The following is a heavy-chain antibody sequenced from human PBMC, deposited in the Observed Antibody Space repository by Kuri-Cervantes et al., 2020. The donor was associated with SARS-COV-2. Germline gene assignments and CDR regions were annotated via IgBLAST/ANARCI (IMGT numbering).Heavy chain of an antibody. D-gene: IGHD3-16*01. J-gene: IGHJ5*02. CDR1: RDTFTTFG. CDR2: IIPFFGTP. Sequence: SVKVSCKASRDTFTTFGFSWVRQAPGQGLEWMGGIIPFFGTPNYAQRFEGRVTITADQSTRTVYMEMTSLTLEDTAVYYCASVGYGGGPAAAWGQGTLVTVSS. V-gene: IGHV1-69*13. CDR3: ASVGYGGGPAAA.